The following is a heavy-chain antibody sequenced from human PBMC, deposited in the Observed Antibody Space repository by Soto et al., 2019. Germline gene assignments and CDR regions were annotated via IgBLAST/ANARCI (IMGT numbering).Heavy chain of an antibody. CDR2: MNPYSGAT. D-gene: IGHD2-21*01. CDR3: ATKMIGHFDY. J-gene: IGHJ4*02. V-gene: IGHV1-8*02. Sequence: GASVKVSCKASGYTVANYDINWVRQATGQGLEWMGWMNPYSGATGFAQKFQDRVTLTRNTSTSTVYLELHSLKSEGTAVYFCATKMIGHFDYWGQGALVTVSS. CDR1: GYTVANYD.